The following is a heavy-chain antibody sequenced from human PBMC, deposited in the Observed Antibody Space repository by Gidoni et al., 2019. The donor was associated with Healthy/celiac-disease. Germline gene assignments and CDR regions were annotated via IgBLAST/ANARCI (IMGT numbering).Heavy chain of an antibody. CDR3: ARVEYCGGDCYSSGWFDP. D-gene: IGHD2-21*02. V-gene: IGHV1-46*01. Sequence: QVQLVQSGAEVKKPGASVKVSCKASGYTFTSYHMHWVRQAPGQGLEWRGIINPSGGSTSYAQKFQGRFTMTRDTSTSTVYMELSSLRSEDTAVYYCARVEYCGGDCYSSGWFDPWGQGTLVTVSS. CDR1: GYTFTSYH. J-gene: IGHJ5*02. CDR2: INPSGGST.